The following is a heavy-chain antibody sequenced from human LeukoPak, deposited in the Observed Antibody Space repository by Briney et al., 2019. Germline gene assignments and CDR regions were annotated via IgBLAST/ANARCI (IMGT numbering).Heavy chain of an antibody. J-gene: IGHJ4*02. V-gene: IGHV4-39*01. Sequence: SETLSLTCTVSGGSISSSSYYWGWIRQPPGKGLEWIGSIYYSGSTYYNPSLKSRVTISVDTSKNQFSLKLSSVTAADTAVYYCARHPFSTPFDYWGRGTLVTVSS. CDR1: GGSISSSSYY. CDR2: IYYSGST. CDR3: ARHPFSTPFDY.